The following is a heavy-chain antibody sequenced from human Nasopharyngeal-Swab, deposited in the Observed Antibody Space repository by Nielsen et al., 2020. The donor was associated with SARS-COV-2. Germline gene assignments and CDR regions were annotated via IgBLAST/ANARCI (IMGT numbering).Heavy chain of an antibody. CDR2: ISSSGSTI. J-gene: IGHJ6*03. V-gene: IGHV3-11*04. CDR3: AWLGVVSYDYMDV. CDR1: GFTFSDYY. Sequence: GESLKISCAASGFTFSDYYMSWIRQAPGKGLEWVSYISSSGSTIYYADSVKGRFTISRDNAKNSLYLQMNSLRAEDMAVYYCAWLGVVSYDYMDVWGKGTTVTVSS. D-gene: IGHD3-10*01.